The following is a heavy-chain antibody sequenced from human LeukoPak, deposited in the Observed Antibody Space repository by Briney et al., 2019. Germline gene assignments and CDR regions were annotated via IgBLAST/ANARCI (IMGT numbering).Heavy chain of an antibody. CDR3: ARGLIQRAFDI. CDR1: GGTFSSYA. J-gene: IGHJ3*02. V-gene: IGHV1-69*13. Sequence: SVKVSCKASGGTFSSYAISWVRQAPGQGLEWMGGIIPIFGTANYAQKFQGRVTIAAGESTGTAYMELSSLRSEDTAVYYCARGLIQRAFDIWGQGTMVTVSS. D-gene: IGHD3-16*01. CDR2: IIPIFGTA.